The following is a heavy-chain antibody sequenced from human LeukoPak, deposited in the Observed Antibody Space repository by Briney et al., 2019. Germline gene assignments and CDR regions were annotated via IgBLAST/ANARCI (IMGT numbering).Heavy chain of an antibody. D-gene: IGHD6-19*01. CDR3: ARDSGSGWYGTTRNFDY. J-gene: IGHJ4*02. CDR1: GFTFSSYS. CDR2: ISSGSSTI. Sequence: PGGSLRLSCAASGFTFSSYSMNWVRQAPGKGLEWVSYISSGSSTIYYADSVKGRFTISRDNAKNSLYLQMNSLRAEDTAVYYCARDSGSGWYGTTRNFDYWGQGTLVTVSS. V-gene: IGHV3-48*04.